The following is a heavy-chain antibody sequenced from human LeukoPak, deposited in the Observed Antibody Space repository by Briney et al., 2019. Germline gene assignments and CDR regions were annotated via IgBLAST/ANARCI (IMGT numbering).Heavy chain of an antibody. Sequence: GGSLRLFCAASGFMFSSYWMNWVRQAPGKGLEWVANIKEDGSAKYYVDSVKGRFTISRDNAKNSLYLQMNSLRAEDTAVYYCVMDMDVWGQGTTVTVSS. CDR3: VMDMDV. CDR1: GFMFSSYW. CDR2: IKEDGSAK. V-gene: IGHV3-7*05. J-gene: IGHJ6*02.